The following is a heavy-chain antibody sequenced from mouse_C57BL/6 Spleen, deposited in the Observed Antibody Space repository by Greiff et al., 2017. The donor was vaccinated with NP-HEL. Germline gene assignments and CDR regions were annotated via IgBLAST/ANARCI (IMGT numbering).Heavy chain of an antibody. CDR2: IWRGGST. Sequence: QVQLQQSGPGLVQPSQSLSITCTVSGFSLTSYGVHWVRQSPGKGLEWLGVIWRGGSTDYNAAFMSRLSITKDNSKSQVFFKMNSLQADDTAIYYCANEGHYYGSSYSHWYFDVWGTGTTVTVSS. V-gene: IGHV2-5*01. CDR3: ANEGHYYGSSYSHWYFDV. J-gene: IGHJ1*03. CDR1: GFSLTSYG. D-gene: IGHD1-1*01.